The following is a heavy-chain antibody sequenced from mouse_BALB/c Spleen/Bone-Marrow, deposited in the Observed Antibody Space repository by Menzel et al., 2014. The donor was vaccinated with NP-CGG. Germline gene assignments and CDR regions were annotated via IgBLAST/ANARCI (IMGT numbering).Heavy chain of an antibody. CDR3: ARGNYEAMDS. CDR1: GYTFTRYW. Sequence: QVQLQQSGAELAKPGASVKMSCKASGYTFTRYWMHWVKQRPGQGLEWVGYINPSTGDTEYNQKFKDKATLTADMSSSTAYMQLSSLTSEDSAVYYCARGNYEAMDSWGQGTSVTVSS. J-gene: IGHJ4*01. CDR2: INPSTGDT. D-gene: IGHD2-1*01. V-gene: IGHV1-7*01.